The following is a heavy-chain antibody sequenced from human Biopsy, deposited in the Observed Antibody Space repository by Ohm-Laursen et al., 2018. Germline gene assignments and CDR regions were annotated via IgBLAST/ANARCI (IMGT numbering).Heavy chain of an antibody. V-gene: IGHV1-69*06. CDR2: NIPILGTG. D-gene: IGHD3-9*01. J-gene: IGHJ1*01. Sequence: SVKGSCKSPEGTFSNYGVNWVRQAPGQGLEWLGGNIPILGTGNYAQKFQDRVTVAADTSTSTATMELRSLRSDDTAVYYCATKLTGYFHHWGQGTLVIVSS. CDR3: ATKLTGYFHH. CDR1: EGTFSNYG.